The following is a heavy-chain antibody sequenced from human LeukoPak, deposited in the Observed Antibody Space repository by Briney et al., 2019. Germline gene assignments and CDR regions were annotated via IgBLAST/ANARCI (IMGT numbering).Heavy chain of an antibody. CDR3: ARVPNIVGGSGMDV. V-gene: IGHV3-21*01. D-gene: IGHD2-15*01. CDR2: ITSSSSYI. CDR1: GFTFSRYS. Sequence: PGGSLRLSCAASGFTFSRYSMNWVRQAPGKGLEWVSSITSSSSYIYYADSVKGRLTISRDNAKNSLYLQMNSLRAEDTAVYYCARVPNIVGGSGMDVWGKGTTVTVPS. J-gene: IGHJ6*04.